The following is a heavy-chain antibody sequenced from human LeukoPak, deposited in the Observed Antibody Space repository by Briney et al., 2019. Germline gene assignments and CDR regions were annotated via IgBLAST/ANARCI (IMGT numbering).Heavy chain of an antibody. J-gene: IGHJ3*01. V-gene: IGHV1-2*02. CDR1: GYTFTGYY. CDR3: ARYRGSAGRGAFDF. Sequence: ASVKVSCKASGYTFTGYYMHWVRQAPGQGLEWMGWINPNSGGTNYAQKFQGRVTMTRDTSISTAYMELSRLRSDDTAVYYCARYRGSAGRGAFDFWGQGTMVTVSS. CDR2: INPNSGGT. D-gene: IGHD6-19*01.